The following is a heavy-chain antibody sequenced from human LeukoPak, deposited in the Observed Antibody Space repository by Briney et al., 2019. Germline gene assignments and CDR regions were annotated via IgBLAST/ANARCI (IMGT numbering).Heavy chain of an antibody. V-gene: IGHV3-23*01. CDR1: GFTFSSYA. J-gene: IGHJ4*02. D-gene: IGHD4-17*01. CDR3: AKGRNEDGDAALNY. Sequence: PGGSLRPSCAASGFTFSSYAMSWVRQAPGKGLEWVSTITYSGGNTYYADSVKGRFTISRDNSKNTLYLQMKTLRAEDTAVYYCAKGRNEDGDAALNYWGQGTLVTVSS. CDR2: ITYSGGNT.